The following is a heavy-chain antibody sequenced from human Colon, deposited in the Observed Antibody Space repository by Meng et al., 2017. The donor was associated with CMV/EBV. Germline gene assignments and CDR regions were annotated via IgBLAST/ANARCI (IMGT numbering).Heavy chain of an antibody. D-gene: IGHD3-3*01. CDR3: HVGAWSGSFVLDY. J-gene: IGHJ4*02. CDR1: GYTFTDHY. Sequence: ASVKVSCKASGYTFTDHYIHWVRQAPGQGLEWMGWINPNSGGTNYAQKFQGRVTMTRNTSISTAYMELSSLRSEDTAVYYCHVGAWSGSFVLDYWGQGTLVTVSS. V-gene: IGHV1-2*02. CDR2: INPNSGGT.